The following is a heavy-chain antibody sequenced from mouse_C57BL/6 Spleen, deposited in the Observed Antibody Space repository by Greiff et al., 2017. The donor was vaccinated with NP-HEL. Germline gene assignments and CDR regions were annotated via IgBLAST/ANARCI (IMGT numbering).Heavy chain of an antibody. J-gene: IGHJ3*01. V-gene: IGHV1-39*01. D-gene: IGHD2-2*01. CDR2: INPNYGTT. CDR1: GYSFTDYN. Sequence: EVKLMESGPELVKPGASVKISCKASGYSFTDYNMNWVKQSNGKSLEWIGVINPNYGTTSYNQKFKGKATLTVDQSSSTAYMQLNSLTSEDSAVYYCARWGGYERAWFAYWGQGTLVTVSA. CDR3: ARWGGYERAWFAY.